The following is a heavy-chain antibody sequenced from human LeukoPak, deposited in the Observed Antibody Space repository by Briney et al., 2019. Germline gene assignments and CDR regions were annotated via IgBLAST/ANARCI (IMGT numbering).Heavy chain of an antibody. CDR3: ARSPLRGSRYFDY. J-gene: IGHJ4*02. Sequence: GGSLRLSCSASGFTFSSYELNWVRQAPGKGLEWVSYISSSGNTIYADSVKGRFTISRDNAKNSLYLQMNSLRAEDTAVYYCARSPLRGSRYFDYWGQGTLVTVSS. D-gene: IGHD6-6*01. CDR2: ISSSGNTI. CDR1: GFTFSSYE. V-gene: IGHV3-48*03.